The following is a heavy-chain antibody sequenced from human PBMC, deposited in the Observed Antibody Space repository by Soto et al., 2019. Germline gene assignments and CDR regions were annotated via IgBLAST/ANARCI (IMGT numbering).Heavy chain of an antibody. J-gene: IGHJ4*02. CDR3: ASSLSVWGSPFDY. CDR1: GGSLSSGGYY. Sequence: LSLTCTVSGGSLSSGGYYCSWIRQHPGKGLEWIGYIYYSGSTYYNPSLKSRVTISVDTSKNQFSLKLSSVTAADTAAYYCASSLSVWGSPFDYWGQGTLVTVSS. D-gene: IGHD3-16*01. CDR2: IYYSGST. V-gene: IGHV4-31*03.